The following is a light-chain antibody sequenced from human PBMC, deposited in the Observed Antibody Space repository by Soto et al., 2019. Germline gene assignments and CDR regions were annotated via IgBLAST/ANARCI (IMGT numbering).Light chain of an antibody. J-gene: IGLJ3*02. V-gene: IGLV1-40*01. Sequence: QSVLTQPPSVSGAQGQRVTISCTGSSSNIGAGYDVHWYQQLPGTAPKVLIYGNNNRPSGVPDRFSGSKSGTSASLAITGLQAEDETDYYCQSYDSSLSSWVFGGGTKLTVL. CDR2: GNN. CDR1: SSNIGAGYD. CDR3: QSYDSSLSSWV.